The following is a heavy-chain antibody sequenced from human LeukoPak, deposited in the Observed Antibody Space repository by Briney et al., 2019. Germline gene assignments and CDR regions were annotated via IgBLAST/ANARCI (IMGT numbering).Heavy chain of an antibody. J-gene: IGHJ5*02. D-gene: IGHD5/OR15-5a*01. CDR3: ARGFGKSWVYPHWFDP. V-gene: IGHV1-18*01. Sequence: ASVKVSCKASGYTFSTYGINWVRQAPGQGLEWMGWISPYNGVTNYAQRFQGRVTMTTDTFMTTAYMELNSLRYDDTAVYYCARGFGKSWVYPHWFDPWGQGTLVTVSS. CDR2: ISPYNGVT. CDR1: GYTFSTYG.